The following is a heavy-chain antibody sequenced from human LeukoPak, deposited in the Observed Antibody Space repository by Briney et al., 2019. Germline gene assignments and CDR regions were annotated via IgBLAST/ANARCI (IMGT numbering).Heavy chain of an antibody. CDR1: GGSISSSSYY. D-gene: IGHD3-10*01. V-gene: IGHV4-39*07. J-gene: IGHJ5*02. Sequence: PSETLSLTCTVSGGSISSSSYYWGWIRQPPGKGLEWIGEINHSGSTNYNPSLKSRVTISVDTSKNQFSLKLSSVTAADTAVYYCARVPTGWFDPWGQGTLVTVSS. CDR3: ARVPTGWFDP. CDR2: INHSGST.